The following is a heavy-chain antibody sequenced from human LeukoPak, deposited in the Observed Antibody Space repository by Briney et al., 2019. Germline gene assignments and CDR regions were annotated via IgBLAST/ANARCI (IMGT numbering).Heavy chain of an antibody. Sequence: SETLSLTCTVSGGSISSSSYYWGWIRQPPGKGLEWIGSIYYSGSTYYNPSLKSRVTISVDTSKNQFSLKLSSVTAADTAVYYCARDGERWTYYYDSSGSSPLRDYWGQGTLVTVSS. V-gene: IGHV4-39*07. CDR2: IYYSGST. CDR3: ARDGERWTYYYDSSGSSPLRDY. CDR1: GGSISSSSYY. D-gene: IGHD3-22*01. J-gene: IGHJ4*02.